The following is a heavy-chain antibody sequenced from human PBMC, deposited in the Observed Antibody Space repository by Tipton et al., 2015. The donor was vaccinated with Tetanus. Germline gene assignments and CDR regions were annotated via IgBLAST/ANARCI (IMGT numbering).Heavy chain of an antibody. V-gene: IGHV3-23*01. Sequence: GSLRLSCAASGFTFDDYAMHWVRQAPGKGLEWVSAISGSGGSTYYADSVKGRFTISRDNSKNTLYLQMNSLRAEDTAVYYCAKDLTVAGRGRDWFDPWGQGTLVPVSS. J-gene: IGHJ5*02. CDR3: AKDLTVAGRGRDWFDP. D-gene: IGHD6-19*01. CDR2: ISGSGGST. CDR1: GFTFDDYA.